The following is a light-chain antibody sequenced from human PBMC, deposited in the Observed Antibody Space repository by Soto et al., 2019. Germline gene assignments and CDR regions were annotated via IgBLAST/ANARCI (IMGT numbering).Light chain of an antibody. V-gene: IGLV1-36*01. Sequence: QSVLTQPPSVSEAPRQRVTISCSGSSSNIGNNAVNWYQQLPGKAPKLLVYYDDLLPSGVSDRFSGSKSGNTASLTVSGLQAEDEADYYCSSYAGSNNVVFGGGTKVTVL. J-gene: IGLJ2*01. CDR1: SSNIGNNA. CDR3: SSYAGSNNVV. CDR2: YDD.